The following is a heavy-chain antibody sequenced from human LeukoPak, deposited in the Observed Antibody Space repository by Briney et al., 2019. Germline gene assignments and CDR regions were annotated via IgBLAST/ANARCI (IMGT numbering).Heavy chain of an antibody. V-gene: IGHV2-5*02. D-gene: IGHD6-13*01. Sequence: SGPTLVNPTQTLTLTCTFSGFSLSTSGVGVGWIRQPPGKALEWLALIYWDDDKRYSPSLKSRLTITKDTSKNQVVLTMTNMDPVDTATYYCAHSIGVAAAFAEGNWFDPWGQGTLVTVSS. CDR3: AHSIGVAAAFAEGNWFDP. CDR2: IYWDDDK. CDR1: GFSLSTSGVG. J-gene: IGHJ5*02.